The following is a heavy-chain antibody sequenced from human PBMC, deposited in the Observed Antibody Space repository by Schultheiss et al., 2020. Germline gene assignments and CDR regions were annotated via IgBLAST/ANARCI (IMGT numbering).Heavy chain of an antibody. V-gene: IGHV3-15*01. J-gene: IGHJ1*01. CDR2: IKGKIDGETT. D-gene: IGHD2-15*01. Sequence: GSLRLSCAASGFTFDDYGMSWVRQAPGKGLEWVGRIKGKIDGETTDYAAPVKDRFTISRDDSRNTLYLQINSLKTADTAVYYCTSEGCSGGGCYSNFWGQGTLVTVSS. CDR1: GFTFDDYG. CDR3: TSEGCSGGGCYSNF.